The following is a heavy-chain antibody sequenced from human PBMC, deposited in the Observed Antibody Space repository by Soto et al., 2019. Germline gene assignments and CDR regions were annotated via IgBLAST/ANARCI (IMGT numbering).Heavy chain of an antibody. J-gene: IGHJ4*02. CDR2: IDYSGST. D-gene: IGHD5-12*01. CDR1: GDSISSSGYY. CDR3: ARHVSVRGFYYYFDQ. V-gene: IGHV4-39*01. Sequence: QLHMQESGPGPVKPSETLSLTCTVSGDSISSSGYYCAWIRQPPGKGLEWIGNIDYSGSTYYNPSLKSRVAFSVDPSKSQFSLKVTSVSAADTAVYYCARHVSVRGFYYYFDQWGQGTLVTVSS.